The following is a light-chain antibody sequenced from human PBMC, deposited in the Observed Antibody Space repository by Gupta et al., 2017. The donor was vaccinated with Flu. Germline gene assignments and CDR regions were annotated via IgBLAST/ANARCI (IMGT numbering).Light chain of an antibody. Sequence: DVVMTQSPLSLTVTLGQPASIPCRSSRSLVYSDGNTYLNWLQQRPGQSPRRLIYKVSKRDSGVPDRFSGSGSGTDFTLRISRVEAEDVGAYYCMHGAHPNTFGQGTKLEIK. CDR1: RSLVYSDGNTY. V-gene: IGKV2-30*01. CDR2: KVS. J-gene: IGKJ2*01. CDR3: MHGAHPNT.